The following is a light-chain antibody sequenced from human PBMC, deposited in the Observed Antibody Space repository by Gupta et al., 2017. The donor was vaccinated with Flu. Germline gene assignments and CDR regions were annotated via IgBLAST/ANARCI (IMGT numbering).Light chain of an antibody. V-gene: IGLV3-10*01. CDR3: YSKYKSRTRWV. Sequence: GQTACITCCSDPWASNFVHWYQQKPGPAPVLLIYDDSKRPSGIPERFSGSNSGTTASLSITGYQVEDEADYYCYSKYKSRTRWVFGGGTKLTVL. CDR1: PWASNF. CDR2: DDS. J-gene: IGLJ3*02.